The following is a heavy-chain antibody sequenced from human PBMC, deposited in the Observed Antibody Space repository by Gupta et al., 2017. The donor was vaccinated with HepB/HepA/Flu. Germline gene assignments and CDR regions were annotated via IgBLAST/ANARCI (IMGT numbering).Heavy chain of an antibody. CDR1: GFTIGGNA. CDR3: AKDLYFWSGMDV. V-gene: IGHV3-23*05. D-gene: IGHD3-3*01. CDR2: IGSDMRQ. J-gene: IGHJ6*03. Sequence: DVQLLESGGDLVQPGGSLRLSCAVSGFTIGGNAMSWVRQAPGKGLEWVSGIGSDMRQHYADSVRGRFTISRDNSEKRVFLQMNSLRAEDTAVYYCAKDLYFWSGMDVWGKGTTVTVSS.